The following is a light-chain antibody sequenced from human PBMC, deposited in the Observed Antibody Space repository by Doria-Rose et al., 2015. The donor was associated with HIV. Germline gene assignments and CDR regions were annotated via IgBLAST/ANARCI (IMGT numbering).Light chain of an antibody. CDR3: QQYGTSRGT. J-gene: IGKJ5*01. CDR2: DAP. Sequence: TQSPGTLSLSPGERATLSCRASQRVKSSYLAWYQQKPGQAPRLLIYDAPTRATGIPDRFSGSGSATDFTLTISRLEPEDVAVYYCQQYGTSRGTFGQGTRLEIK. V-gene: IGKV3-20*01. CDR1: QRVKSSY.